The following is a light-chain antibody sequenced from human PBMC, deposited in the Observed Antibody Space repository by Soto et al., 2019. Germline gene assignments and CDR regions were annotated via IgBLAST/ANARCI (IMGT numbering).Light chain of an antibody. CDR1: QGISNY. J-gene: IGKJ2*01. Sequence: DIQMTQSPSSLSTSVGDRVTITCRASQGISNYLAWYQRKPGNVPKLLIYAASTLKSGVPSRFSGSGSGTDFTLTISSLQPEDVATYFCQRYDSAPYTFGQGTKLEI. V-gene: IGKV1-27*01. CDR2: AAS. CDR3: QRYDSAPYT.